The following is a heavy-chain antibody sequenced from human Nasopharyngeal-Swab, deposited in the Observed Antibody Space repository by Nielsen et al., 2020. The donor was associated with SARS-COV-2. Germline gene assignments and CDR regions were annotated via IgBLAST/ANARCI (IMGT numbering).Heavy chain of an antibody. CDR2: IYYSGST. V-gene: IGHV4-61*01. Sequence: SEPLSLTCTVSGGSVSSGSYYWSWIRQPPGKGLAWIGYIYYSGSTNYNPSLKSRVTISVDTSKNQFSLKLSSVTAADTAVYYCARVERRAARPPGGYFDYWGQGTLVTVSS. CDR3: ARVERRAARPPGGYFDY. CDR1: GGSVSSGSYY. J-gene: IGHJ4*02. D-gene: IGHD6-6*01.